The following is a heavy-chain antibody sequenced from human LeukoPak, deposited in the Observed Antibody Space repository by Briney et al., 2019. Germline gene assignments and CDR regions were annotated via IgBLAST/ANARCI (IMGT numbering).Heavy chain of an antibody. V-gene: IGHV1-69*13. CDR3: ARDPRGEDWFDP. CDR1: GYTFTSYD. D-gene: IGHD3-16*01. CDR2: IIPIFGTA. Sequence: SVKVSCKASGYTFTSYDINWVRQAPGQGLEWMGGIIPIFGTANYAQKFQGRVTITADESTSTAYMELSSLRSEDTAVYYCARDPRGEDWFDPWGQGTLVTVSS. J-gene: IGHJ5*02.